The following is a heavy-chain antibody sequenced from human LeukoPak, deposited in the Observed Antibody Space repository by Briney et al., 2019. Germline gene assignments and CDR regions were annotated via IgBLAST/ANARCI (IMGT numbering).Heavy chain of an antibody. CDR2: ISYDGSNK. CDR3: AKDSTVTTFLYSYYFDY. J-gene: IGHJ4*02. CDR1: GFTFSSYG. Sequence: GRSLRLSCAASGFTFSSYGMHWVRQAPGKGLEWVAVISYDGSNKYYADSVKGRFTISRDNSKNTLYLQMNSLRAEDTAVYYCAKDSTVTTFLYSYYFDYWGQGTLVTVSS. V-gene: IGHV3-30*18. D-gene: IGHD4-17*01.